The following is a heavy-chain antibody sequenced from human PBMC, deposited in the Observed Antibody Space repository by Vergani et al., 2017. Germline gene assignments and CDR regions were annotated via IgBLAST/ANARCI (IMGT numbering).Heavy chain of an antibody. CDR1: GFTFSSYA. J-gene: IGHJ5*02. CDR2: INHSGST. Sequence: VQLLESGGGLVQPGGSLRLSCAASGFTFSSYAMSWVRQAPGKGLEWIGEINHSGSTNYNPSLKSRVTISVDTSKNQFSLKLSSVTAADTAVYYCARGRITMVRGVIRLDGWFDPWGQGTLVTVSS. D-gene: IGHD3-10*01. CDR3: ARGRITMVRGVIRLDGWFDP. V-gene: IGHV4-34*01.